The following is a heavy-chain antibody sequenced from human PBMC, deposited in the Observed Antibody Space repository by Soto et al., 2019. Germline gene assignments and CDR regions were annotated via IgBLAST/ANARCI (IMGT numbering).Heavy chain of an antibody. V-gene: IGHV3-48*02. Sequence: GGSLTLSCAAYGFTFSSYSMNWIRQAPGKGLEWVTYISSSGSTIYYADNEKGRYTNSRDNAKISLYLQMNSLRDEDTAVYYCARGLYYYDSRGYWGYWGQGT. CDR1: GFTFSSYS. CDR3: ARGLYYYDSRGYWGY. J-gene: IGHJ4*02. CDR2: ISSSGSTI. D-gene: IGHD3-22*01.